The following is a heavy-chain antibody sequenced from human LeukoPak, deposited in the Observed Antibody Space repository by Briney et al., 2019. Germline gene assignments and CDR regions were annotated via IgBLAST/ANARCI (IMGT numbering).Heavy chain of an antibody. D-gene: IGHD6-6*01. V-gene: IGHV1-2*04. CDR3: ARGEPEYSSSLFYFDY. Sequence: ASVKVSCKASGYTFTGYYMHWVRQTPGQGLEWMGWINPNSGGTNYAQKFQGWVTMTRDTSISTAYMELSRLRSDDTAVYYCARGEPEYSSSLFYFDYWGQGTLVTVSS. J-gene: IGHJ4*02. CDR1: GYTFTGYY. CDR2: INPNSGGT.